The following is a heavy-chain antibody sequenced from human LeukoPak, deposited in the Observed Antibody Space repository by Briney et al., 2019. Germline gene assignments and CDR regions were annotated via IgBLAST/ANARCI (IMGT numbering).Heavy chain of an antibody. V-gene: IGHV4-38-2*02. CDR2: IYHSGST. D-gene: IGHD2-8*01. CDR1: GYSISSGYY. CDR3: ARWSMQTFKFDY. Sequence: SETLSLTCTVSGYSISSGYYWGWIRQPPGKGLEWIGSIYHSGSTYYNPSLKSRVTISVDTSKNQFSLKLSSVTAADTAVYYCARWSMQTFKFDYWGQGTLVTVSS. J-gene: IGHJ4*02.